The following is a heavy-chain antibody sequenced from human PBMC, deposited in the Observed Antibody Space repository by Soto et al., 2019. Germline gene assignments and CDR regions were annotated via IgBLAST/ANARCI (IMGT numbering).Heavy chain of an antibody. CDR3: ARPREAGKNYYGVDV. D-gene: IGHD6-19*01. CDR1: GYSFTSYW. J-gene: IGHJ6*02. V-gene: IGHV5-51*01. CDR2: IYPGDSDT. Sequence: PGESLKISCKGAGYSFTSYWIGWVRQMPGKGLEWMGIIYPGDSDTRYSPSFKGQVTISADKSISTAYLQWSSLKASDTAMYYCARPREAGKNYYGVDVWGQGTTVTVSS.